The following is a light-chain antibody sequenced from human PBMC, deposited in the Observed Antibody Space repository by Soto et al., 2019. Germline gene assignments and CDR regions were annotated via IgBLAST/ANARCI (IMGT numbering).Light chain of an antibody. CDR1: SGSIASNY. CDR2: EDN. Sequence: NFMLTQPHSVSESPGKTVTISCTGSSGSIASNYVQWYQQRPGSAPTTVIYEDNQRPSGVPDRFSGSIDSSSNSASLTISGLKTEDEADYYCQSYDSSYPVVFGGGTKLTVL. CDR3: QSYDSSYPVV. V-gene: IGLV6-57*02. J-gene: IGLJ2*01.